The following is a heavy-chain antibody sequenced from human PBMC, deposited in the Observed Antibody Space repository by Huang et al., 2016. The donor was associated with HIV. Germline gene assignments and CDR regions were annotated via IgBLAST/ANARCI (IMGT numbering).Heavy chain of an antibody. CDR1: GFTFSSYG. D-gene: IGHD6-19*01. CDR2: IWDDGSNK. J-gene: IGHJ1*01. V-gene: IGHV3-33*08. Sequence: QVQLVESGGGVVQPGRSLRLSCAASGFTFSSYGRHWVRQAPGKGMEWVAVIWDDGSNKYYADSVKGRFTISRDNSKNTLYLQMNSLKTEDTAVYYCALKGDSSGWEYFRHWGQGTLVTVSS. CDR3: ALKGDSSGWEYFRH.